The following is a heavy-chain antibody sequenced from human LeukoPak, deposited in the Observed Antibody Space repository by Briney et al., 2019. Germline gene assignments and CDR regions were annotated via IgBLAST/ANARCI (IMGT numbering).Heavy chain of an antibody. V-gene: IGHV3-23*01. J-gene: IGHJ4*02. CDR1: GFTFSSYA. CDR3: AKEGYSSSWNADFDY. D-gene: IGHD6-13*01. Sequence: GGSLSLSCAASGFTFSSYAMSWVRQAPGKGLEWVSAISGNGRTTYYADSVKGRFTISRDNSKNTLYLQMNSLRAEDTAVYYCAKEGYSSSWNADFDYWGQGTLVTVSS. CDR2: ISGNGRTT.